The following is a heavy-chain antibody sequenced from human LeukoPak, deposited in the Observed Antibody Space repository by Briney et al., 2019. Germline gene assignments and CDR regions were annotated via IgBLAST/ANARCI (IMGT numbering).Heavy chain of an antibody. J-gene: IGHJ3*02. Sequence: ASVKVSCKVSGYTLTELSMHWVRQAPGKGLEWMGGFDPEDGETIYAQKFQGRVTMTEDTSTDTAYMELSSLRSEDTAVYYCATDARRWLQFGDAFDIWGQGTMVTVSS. CDR2: FDPEDGET. CDR3: ATDARRWLQFGDAFDI. CDR1: GYTLTELS. D-gene: IGHD5-24*01. V-gene: IGHV1-24*01.